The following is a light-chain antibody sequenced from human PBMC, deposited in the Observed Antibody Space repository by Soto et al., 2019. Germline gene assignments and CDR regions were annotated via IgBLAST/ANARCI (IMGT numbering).Light chain of an antibody. CDR1: QSVSNN. J-gene: IGKJ5*01. CDR3: QQYSYWPLT. V-gene: IGKV3-15*01. CDR2: GAS. Sequence: ELVLTQTQGTLSLSPGDRRTLSCRASQSVSNNLAWYQQKPGQXHRXXIYGASTRATGTPARFSVSGYGRQVNLTISSLQSEDAAVYYGQQYSYWPLTFGQGTRLDIK.